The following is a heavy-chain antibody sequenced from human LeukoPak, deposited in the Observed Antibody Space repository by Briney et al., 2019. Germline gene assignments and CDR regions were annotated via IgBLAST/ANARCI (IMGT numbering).Heavy chain of an antibody. CDR2: IDPSGSDT. D-gene: IGHD5-18*01. CDR3: ARQTAMGRSGDY. J-gene: IGHJ4*02. Sequence: GESLKISSKASGYSFTTYWIGWVRQMPGEGLEWMGIIDPSGSDTRYTPSFQGQVTISADKSLTTAYLQWNSLQASDTALYYCARQTAMGRSGDYWGQGTLVTVSS. CDR1: GYSFTTYW. V-gene: IGHV5-51*01.